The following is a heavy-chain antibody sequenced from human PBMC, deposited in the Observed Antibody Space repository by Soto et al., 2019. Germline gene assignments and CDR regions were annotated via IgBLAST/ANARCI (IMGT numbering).Heavy chain of an antibody. CDR3: STLLSLGEIPFDY. CDR2: IRSKTDGGTT. CDR1: GFTFNNAW. J-gene: IGHJ4*02. Sequence: PGGSLRLSCAASGFTFNNAWMDWARQAPGKGLEWVGRIRSKTDGGTTDYAAPVKGRFTISRDDSKNTLFLQMSSLKTEDTAVYYCSTLLSLGEIPFDYWGQGTLVTVSS. V-gene: IGHV3-15*07. D-gene: IGHD3-10*01.